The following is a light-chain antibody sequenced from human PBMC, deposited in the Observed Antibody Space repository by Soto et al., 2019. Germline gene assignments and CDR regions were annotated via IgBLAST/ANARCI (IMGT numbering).Light chain of an antibody. V-gene: IGKV1-39*01. CDR1: QSIASY. J-gene: IGKJ4*01. CDR3: QQSYTTPLT. CDR2: AAS. Sequence: DIQMTQSPSSLSASVGDRVTITCRARQSIASYLNWYQQKPGKAPNLLIYAASSLQSGVPSRFSGSASGTDFTLTSSSLQPEDFATYYCQQSYTTPLTFGGGTKVEIK.